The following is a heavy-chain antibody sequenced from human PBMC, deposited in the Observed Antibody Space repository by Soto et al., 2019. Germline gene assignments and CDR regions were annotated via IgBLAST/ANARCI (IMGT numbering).Heavy chain of an antibody. CDR3: ARNKQSWPPRPYYYYGMDV. D-gene: IGHD6-13*01. CDR2: ISSSGSTI. CDR1: GFTFSSYE. V-gene: IGHV3-48*03. J-gene: IGHJ6*02. Sequence: PGGSLRLSCAASGFTFSSYEMNWVRQAPGKGLEWVSYISSSGSTIYYADSVKGRFTISRDNAKNSLYLQMNSLRAEDTAVYYCARNKQSWPPRPYYYYGMDVWGQGTTVTVYS.